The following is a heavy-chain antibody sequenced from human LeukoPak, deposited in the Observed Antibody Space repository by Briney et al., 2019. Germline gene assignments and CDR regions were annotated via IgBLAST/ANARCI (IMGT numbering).Heavy chain of an antibody. Sequence: ASVKVSCKASGGTLSTYGISWVRQAPGQGLEWMGWIGTYGGDTYYAQKFQGRITVTTGTSTSTVDMELRNLRSDDTAVYYCARDLWNFYDDSGYNRDFDSWGQGTLVTVSS. CDR2: IGTYGGDT. D-gene: IGHD3-22*01. V-gene: IGHV1-18*01. CDR3: ARDLWNFYDDSGYNRDFDS. CDR1: GGTLSTYG. J-gene: IGHJ5*01.